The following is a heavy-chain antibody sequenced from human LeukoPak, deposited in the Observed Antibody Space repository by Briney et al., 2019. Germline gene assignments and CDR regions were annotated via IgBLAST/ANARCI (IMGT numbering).Heavy chain of an antibody. Sequence: GGSLRLSCAASGFTFSSYSMNWVRQAPGKGLEWVSSISSSSSYIYYADSVKGLFTTSRDNAKNSLYLQMNSLRAEDTAVYYCAATIFGVVRLQGDYWGQGTLVTVSS. D-gene: IGHD3-3*01. CDR3: AATIFGVVRLQGDY. CDR1: GFTFSSYS. CDR2: ISSSSSYI. J-gene: IGHJ4*02. V-gene: IGHV3-21*01.